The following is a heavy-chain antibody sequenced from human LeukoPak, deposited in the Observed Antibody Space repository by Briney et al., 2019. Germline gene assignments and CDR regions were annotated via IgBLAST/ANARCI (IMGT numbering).Heavy chain of an antibody. CDR3: ARDLYYYDSSGYLNY. Sequence: ASVKVSCKASGYTFTGYYMHWVRPAPGQGLEWMGRINPNSGGTNYAQKFQGRVTMTRDTSISTAYMELSRLRSDDTAVYYCARDLYYYDSSGYLNYWGQGTLVTVSS. V-gene: IGHV1-2*06. D-gene: IGHD3-22*01. CDR2: INPNSGGT. J-gene: IGHJ4*02. CDR1: GYTFTGYY.